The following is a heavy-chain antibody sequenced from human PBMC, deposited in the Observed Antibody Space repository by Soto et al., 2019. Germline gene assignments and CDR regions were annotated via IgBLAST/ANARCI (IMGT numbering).Heavy chain of an antibody. D-gene: IGHD5-12*01. Sequence: QVQLVESGGGVVQPGRSLRISCAASGFTFSSYGMHWVRQAPGKGLEWVALVWYDGGNKYYVDSVKGRFTISRDNSKNTLYLEMNSLRDEDTAVYYCVRAAGYSGYDNVYYYGMDVWGQGTTVTVSS. CDR1: GFTFSSYG. V-gene: IGHV3-33*01. CDR2: VWYDGGNK. J-gene: IGHJ6*02. CDR3: VRAAGYSGYDNVYYYGMDV.